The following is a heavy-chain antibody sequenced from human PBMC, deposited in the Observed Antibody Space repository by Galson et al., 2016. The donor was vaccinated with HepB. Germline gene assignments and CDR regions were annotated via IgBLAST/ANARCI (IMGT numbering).Heavy chain of an antibody. V-gene: IGHV2-5*02. CDR2: ISRDDDK. J-gene: IGHJ4*02. D-gene: IGHD2-15*01. CDR3: AHSSAAFDF. CDR1: GFSLSTRGVG. Sequence: PALVKPTQTLTLTCTFSGFSLSTRGVGVNWIRQPPGKAPEWLALISRDDDKRFSPSLKSRLTITKDTSRDQVVFTMTNMDPLDTATYYCAHSSAAFDFWGQGALVTVSS.